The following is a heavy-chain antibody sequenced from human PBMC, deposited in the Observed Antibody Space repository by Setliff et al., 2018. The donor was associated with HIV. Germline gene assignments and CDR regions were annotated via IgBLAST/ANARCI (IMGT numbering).Heavy chain of an antibody. Sequence: PGGSLRLSCAASGFIFSNYWMHWVRQAPGKGLVWGAMIWADEITKFYADSVKGRFTISRDNSKNTMYLQMNTLRAEDTAVYYCARDTVGLDYWGQGTLVTVSS. CDR1: GFIFSNYW. J-gene: IGHJ4*02. V-gene: IGHV3-33*08. CDR2: IWADEITK. CDR3: ARDTVGLDY. D-gene: IGHD2-15*01.